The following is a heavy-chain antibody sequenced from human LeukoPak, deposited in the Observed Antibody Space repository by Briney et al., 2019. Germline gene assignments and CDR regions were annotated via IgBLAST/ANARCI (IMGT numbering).Heavy chain of an antibody. D-gene: IGHD2-2*01. V-gene: IGHV3-23*01. Sequence: GGSLRLSCAASGFTFSSYAMSWVRQAPGKGLEWVSAISGSGGSTYYADSVKGRFTTSRDNSKNTLYLQMNSLRAEDTAVYYCAKNKVVPAAMGFWFDPWGQGTLVTVSS. CDR3: AKNKVVPAAMGFWFDP. CDR2: ISGSGGST. J-gene: IGHJ5*02. CDR1: GFTFSSYA.